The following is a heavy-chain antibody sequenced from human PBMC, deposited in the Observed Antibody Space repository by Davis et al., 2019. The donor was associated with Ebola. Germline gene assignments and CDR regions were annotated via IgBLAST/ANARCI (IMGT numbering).Heavy chain of an antibody. J-gene: IGHJ4*02. D-gene: IGHD3-16*01. CDR3: ARVWGMFAHADL. CDR1: GYTFTTYG. Sequence: ASVKVSCKASGYTFTTYGITWVRQAPGHGLEWMGWISTFNDNTNYAQKLQGRVTMTTDTSTSTAYMDLRSLRSDDTAVYYCARVWGMFAHADLWGQGTLVTVSS. V-gene: IGHV1-18*01. CDR2: ISTFNDNT.